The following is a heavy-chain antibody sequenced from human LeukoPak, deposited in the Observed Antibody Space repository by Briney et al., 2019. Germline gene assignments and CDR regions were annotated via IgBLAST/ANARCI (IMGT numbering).Heavy chain of an antibody. Sequence: PGGSLRLSCAASGFTFNNFAMSWVRQAPGKGLEWVSAISGSDGSTYYADSVKGRFTISRDNSKNTLYLQMNSLRAEDTAVYYCAKVGHSGSGSYGDWGQGTLVTVSS. V-gene: IGHV3-23*01. CDR1: GFTFNNFA. J-gene: IGHJ4*02. CDR3: AKVGHSGSGSYGD. CDR2: ISGSDGST. D-gene: IGHD3-10*01.